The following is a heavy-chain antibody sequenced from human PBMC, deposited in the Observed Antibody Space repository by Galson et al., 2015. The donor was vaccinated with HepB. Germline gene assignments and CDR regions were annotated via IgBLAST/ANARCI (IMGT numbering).Heavy chain of an antibody. Sequence: SVKVSCKASGYTFTGYYMHWVRQAPGQGLEWMGWINPNSGGTNYAQKFQGWVTMTRDTSISTAYMELSRLRSDDTAVYYCARDRDGQQQLLAGGMDVWGQGTTVTVSS. CDR1: GYTFTGYY. D-gene: IGHD6-13*01. V-gene: IGHV1-2*04. CDR2: INPNSGGT. J-gene: IGHJ6*02. CDR3: ARDRDGQQQLLAGGMDV.